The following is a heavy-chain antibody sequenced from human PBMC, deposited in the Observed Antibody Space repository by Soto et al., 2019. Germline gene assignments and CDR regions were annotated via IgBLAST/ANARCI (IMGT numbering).Heavy chain of an antibody. V-gene: IGHV3-7*01. D-gene: IGHD6-13*01. CDR1: GFTFASYW. J-gene: IGHJ6*03. CDR3: ARASFLPGIAAAGTYHYYYYMDV. Sequence: GGSLRLSCAASGFTFASYWMSWVRQAPGKGLEWVANIKQDGSEKYYVDSVKGRFTISRDNAKNSLFLQMNSLRAEDTAVYYCARASFLPGIAAAGTYHYYYYMDVWGKGTTVTVSS. CDR2: IKQDGSEK.